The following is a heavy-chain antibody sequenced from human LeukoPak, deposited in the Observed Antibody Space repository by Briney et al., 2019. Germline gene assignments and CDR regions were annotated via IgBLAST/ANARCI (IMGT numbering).Heavy chain of an antibody. CDR1: GYTFTNYA. CDR2: INAGNDDT. CDR3: ARDRWHCRGNACYSVYYYGLDV. V-gene: IGHV1-3*01. D-gene: IGHD2-15*01. J-gene: IGHJ6*02. Sequence: GASVKVSCKASGYTFTNYAFHWVRQAPGQRLEWLGWINAGNDDTKYSQKFQARVTITRDTSASTVYMELSSLTSDDTAVYYCARDRWHCRGNACYSVYYYGLDVWGQGTTVTVSS.